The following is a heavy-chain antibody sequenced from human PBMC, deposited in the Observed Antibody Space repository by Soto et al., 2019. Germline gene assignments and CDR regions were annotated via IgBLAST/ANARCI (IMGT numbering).Heavy chain of an antibody. Sequence: QITLKESGPTLVKPTQTLTLTCTFSGFSLSTRGVGVGWIRQPPGKALEWLALIYWDGFKHYSPSLESRLTIREETAKNQVVLTMTNMDPVDTATYYCAHKGGGDRILDYWGQGTLVTVSS. CDR1: GFSLSTRGVG. V-gene: IGHV2-5*02. J-gene: IGHJ4*02. CDR2: IYWDGFK. CDR3: AHKGGGDRILDY. D-gene: IGHD3-16*01.